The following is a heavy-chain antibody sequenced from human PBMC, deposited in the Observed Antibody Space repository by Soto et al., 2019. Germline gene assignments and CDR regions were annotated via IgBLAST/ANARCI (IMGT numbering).Heavy chain of an antibody. CDR2: INAGNGNT. D-gene: IGHD4-17*01. Sequence: ASVKVSCKASGYTFTSYAMHWVRQAPGQRLEWMGWINAGNGNTKYSQKFQGRVTITRDTSASTAYMELSSLRSEDTAVYYCARDHDYGDYEGYYYYYMDVWGKGTTVTVYS. CDR1: GYTFTSYA. CDR3: ARDHDYGDYEGYYYYYMDV. V-gene: IGHV1-3*01. J-gene: IGHJ6*03.